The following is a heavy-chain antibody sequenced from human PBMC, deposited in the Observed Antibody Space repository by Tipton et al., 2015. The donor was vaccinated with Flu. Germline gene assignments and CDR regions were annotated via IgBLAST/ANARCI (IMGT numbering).Heavy chain of an antibody. CDR2: IWYDGSNK. CDR3: ARANQFRYFPDY. V-gene: IGHV3-33*01. D-gene: IGHD3-9*01. J-gene: IGHJ4*02. Sequence: RSLRLSCAASGFTFSSYGMHWVRQAPGKGLEWVAVIWYDGSNKYYADSVKGRLTISRDNSKNTLYLQMNSLRAEDTAVYYCARANQFRYFPDYWGQGTLVTVSS. CDR1: GFTFSSYG.